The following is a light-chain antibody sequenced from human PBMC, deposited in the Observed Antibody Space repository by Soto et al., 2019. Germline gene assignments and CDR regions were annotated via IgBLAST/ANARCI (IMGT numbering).Light chain of an antibody. V-gene: IGLV1-47*01. CDR3: AAWDDRLSDVI. Sequence: QSVLTRPPSASGTPGQRVTISCSGSRSNIGSNYVYWYQQLPGTAPKLVIYRNNQRPSGVPDRFSGSKSGASASLVISGLRSEDEADYYCAAWDDRLSDVIFGGGTKLTVL. CDR1: RSNIGSNY. CDR2: RNN. J-gene: IGLJ2*01.